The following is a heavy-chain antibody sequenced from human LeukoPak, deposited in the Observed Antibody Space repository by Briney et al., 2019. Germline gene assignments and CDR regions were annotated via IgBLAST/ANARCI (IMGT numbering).Heavy chain of an antibody. CDR3: AKREAEGVDY. Sequence: GGSLRLSCAASGFTFSSYGMHWVRQAPGKGLEWVAFIRYDGSNKYYADSVKGRFTISRDNSKNTLYLQMNSLRAEDTAVYYCAKREAEGVDYWGQGTLVTVSS. CDR1: GFTFSSYG. J-gene: IGHJ4*02. D-gene: IGHD5-24*01. V-gene: IGHV3-30*02. CDR2: IRYDGSNK.